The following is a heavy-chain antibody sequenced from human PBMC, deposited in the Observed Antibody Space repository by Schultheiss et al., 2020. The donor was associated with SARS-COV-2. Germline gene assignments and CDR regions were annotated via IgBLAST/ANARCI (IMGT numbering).Heavy chain of an antibody. D-gene: IGHD3-9*01. CDR1: GYTFTSYG. CDR2: ISAYNGNT. CDR3: ARAANYDILTGSRPYGMDV. V-gene: IGHV1-18*01. J-gene: IGHJ6*02. Sequence: GESLKISCKASGYTFTSYGISWVRQAPGQGLEWMGWISAYNGNTNYAQKLQGRVTMTTDTSTSTAYMELRSLRSDDTAVYYCARAANYDILTGSRPYGMDVWGQGTTVTVSS.